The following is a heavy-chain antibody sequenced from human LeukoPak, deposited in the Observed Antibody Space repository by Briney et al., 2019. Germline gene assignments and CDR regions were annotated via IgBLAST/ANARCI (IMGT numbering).Heavy chain of an antibody. V-gene: IGHV3-23*01. D-gene: IGHD2-2*01. CDR1: GFTFSSYW. Sequence: GGSLRLSCAASGFTFSSYWMSWVRQAPGKGLEWVAGISGSGGSTYYADSVKGRFTISRDNSKNTLYLQMNSLRAEDTAVYYCAKSGDSVVVPATLAHFDYWGQGTLVTVSS. J-gene: IGHJ4*02. CDR3: AKSGDSVVVPATLAHFDY. CDR2: ISGSGGST.